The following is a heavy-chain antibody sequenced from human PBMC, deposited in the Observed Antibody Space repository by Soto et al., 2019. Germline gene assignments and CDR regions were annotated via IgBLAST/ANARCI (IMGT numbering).Heavy chain of an antibody. CDR1: GGTFNTHA. CDR2: IVPIYGIP. J-gene: IGHJ6*02. CDR3: ARGPNWTARYYYYGMDV. V-gene: IGHV1-69*13. D-gene: IGHD1-1*01. Sequence: GASVKVSCKTSGGTFNTHAISWVRQAPGHGFEWMGGIVPIYGIPSHAQKFQGRVTITADEPTTTVYMELSSLRSDDTAVYYCARGPNWTARYYYYGMDVWGQGTTVTVSS.